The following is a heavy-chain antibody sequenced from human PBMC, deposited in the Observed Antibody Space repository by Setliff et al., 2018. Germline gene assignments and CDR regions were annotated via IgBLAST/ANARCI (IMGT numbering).Heavy chain of an antibody. Sequence: SETLSLTCTVPGDSISSRRNYWGWFRQPAGKELEWIGQIYTSWSTNYNPSLKSRVTISLDTSKNQFSLSLTSVTAEDTAVYYCARMSGFQYIDVWDKGTTVTV. D-gene: IGHD3-3*01. V-gene: IGHV4-61*09. CDR3: ARMSGFQYIDV. CDR1: GDSISSRRNY. J-gene: IGHJ6*03. CDR2: IYTSWST.